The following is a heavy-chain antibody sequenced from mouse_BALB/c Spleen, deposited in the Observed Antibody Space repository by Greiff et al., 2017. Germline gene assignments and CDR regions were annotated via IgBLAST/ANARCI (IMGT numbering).Heavy chain of an antibody. J-gene: IGHJ4*01. D-gene: IGHD2-9*01. CDR2: ISDGGSYT. V-gene: IGHV5-4*02. Sequence: EVKLEESGGGLVKPGGSLKLSCAASGFTFSDYYMYWVRQTPEKRLEWVATISDGGSYTYYPDSVKGRFTISRDNAKNNLYLQMSSLKSEDTAMYYCARDQGGLLSLRRGAMDYWGQGTSVTVSS. CDR1: GFTFSDYY. CDR3: ARDQGGLLSLRRGAMDY.